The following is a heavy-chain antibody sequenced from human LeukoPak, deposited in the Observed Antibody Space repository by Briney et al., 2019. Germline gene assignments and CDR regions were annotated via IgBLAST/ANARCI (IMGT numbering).Heavy chain of an antibody. V-gene: IGHV3-48*03. CDR1: GFTFSSYE. D-gene: IGHD5/OR15-5a*01. J-gene: IGHJ6*02. Sequence: PEGSLRLSCAASGFTFSSYEMNWVRQAPGKGLEWVSYISSSGSTIYYADSVRGRFTISRNNAKNSLYLQMNSLRAEDTAVYYCAALYDKLVWGQGTTVTVSS. CDR3: AALYDKLV. CDR2: ISSSGSTI.